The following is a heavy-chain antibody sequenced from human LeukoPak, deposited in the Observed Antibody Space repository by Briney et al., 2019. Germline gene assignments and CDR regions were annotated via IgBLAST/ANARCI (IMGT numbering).Heavy chain of an antibody. V-gene: IGHV1-18*01. D-gene: IGHD3-22*01. Sequence: ASVKVSCKASGYTFANCGISWVRQAPGQGLEWMGWISANSGNTNNAQKFQGKVTMTTDTSTSRAYMELRSLRSDDTAVYYCARDTRIKMTVMVINTFDIWGQGTMVTVSS. CDR2: ISANSGNT. CDR3: ARDTRIKMTVMVINTFDI. CDR1: GYTFANCG. J-gene: IGHJ3*02.